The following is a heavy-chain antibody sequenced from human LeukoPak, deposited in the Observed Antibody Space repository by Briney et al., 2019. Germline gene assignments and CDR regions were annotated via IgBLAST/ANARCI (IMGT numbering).Heavy chain of an antibody. J-gene: IGHJ5*02. D-gene: IGHD2-2*01. CDR1: GFTFSSYS. Sequence: SGGSLRLSCAASGFTFSSYSMNWVRQAPGKGLEWVSYISSSSSTIYYADSVKGRFTISRDNAKNSLYLQMNSLRAEDTAVYYCAREFRQEPDCSSTSCSPNWFDPWGQGTLVTVSS. CDR2: ISSSSSTI. V-gene: IGHV3-48*01. CDR3: AREFRQEPDCSSTSCSPNWFDP.